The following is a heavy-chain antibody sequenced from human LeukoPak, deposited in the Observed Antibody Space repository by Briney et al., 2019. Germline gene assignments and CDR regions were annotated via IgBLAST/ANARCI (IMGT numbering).Heavy chain of an antibody. CDR2: IMQDGSEK. D-gene: IGHD2-2*01. CDR1: GFTFSSYW. J-gene: IGHJ4*02. Sequence: PGGSLRLSCAASGFTFSSYWMSWVRQAPGKGLEWVANIMQDGSEKYYVDSVRGRFTISRDNAKNSLYLQMNSLRAEDTAVYYCARGWVDCSRSSCYAFDYWGQGTLVTVSS. V-gene: IGHV3-7*01. CDR3: ARGWVDCSRSSCYAFDY.